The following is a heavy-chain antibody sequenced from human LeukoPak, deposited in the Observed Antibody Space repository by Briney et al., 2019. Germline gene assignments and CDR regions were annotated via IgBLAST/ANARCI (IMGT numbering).Heavy chain of an antibody. CDR3: ARNLRRFSSTSCSFDY. J-gene: IGHJ4*02. CDR1: GGTFSSYA. D-gene: IGHD2-2*01. Sequence: SVKVSCKASGGTFSSYAISWVRQAPGQGLEWMGRIIPILGIANYAQKFQGRVTITADKSTSTAYMELSSLRSEDTAVYYCARNLRRFSSTSCSFDYWGQGTLVTVSS. V-gene: IGHV1-69*04. CDR2: IIPILGIA.